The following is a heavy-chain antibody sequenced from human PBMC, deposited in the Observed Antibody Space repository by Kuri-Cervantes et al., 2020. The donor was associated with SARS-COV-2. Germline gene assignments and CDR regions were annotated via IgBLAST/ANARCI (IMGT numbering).Heavy chain of an antibody. V-gene: IGHV3-23*01. J-gene: IGHJ4*02. D-gene: IGHD4-23*01. CDR1: GFTFSSYA. CDR3: AKNRHTVAAPFDY. Sequence: GESLKISCAASGFTFSSYAMGWVRQAPGKGLEWVSSISSRGDSTYYADSVRGRFTISRDNSKNTLYLQMNSLRADDTAVYYCAKNRHTVAAPFDYWGQGTLVTVSS. CDR2: ISSRGDST.